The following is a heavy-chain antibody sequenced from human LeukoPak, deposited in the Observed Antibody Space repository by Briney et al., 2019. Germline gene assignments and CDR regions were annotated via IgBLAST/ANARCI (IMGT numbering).Heavy chain of an antibody. D-gene: IGHD4-23*01. CDR2: INPNSGGT. CDR1: GGTFSSYA. Sequence: ASVKVSCKASGGTFSSYAISWVRQAPGQGLEWMGWINPNSGGTNYAQKFQGRVAMTRDTSISTAYMELSRLRSDDTAVYYCARTPRVRTYWYFDLWGRGTLVTVSS. CDR3: ARTPRVRTYWYFDL. V-gene: IGHV1-2*02. J-gene: IGHJ2*01.